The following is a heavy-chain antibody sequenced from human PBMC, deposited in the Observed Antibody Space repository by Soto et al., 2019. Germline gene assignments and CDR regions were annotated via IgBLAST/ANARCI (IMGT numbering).Heavy chain of an antibody. J-gene: IGHJ4*02. D-gene: IGHD3-22*01. CDR3: ASAVDSSGSSFDY. V-gene: IGHV1-69*02. CDR1: GGTFSSYT. CDR2: IIPILGIA. Sequence: QVQLVQSGAEVKKPGSSVKVSCKASGGTFSSYTISWVRQAPGPGLECMGRIIPILGIANYAQKFKGRVTITADKSTSTAYRELSSLRSEDTAVYYCASAVDSSGSSFDYGGQGTLVTVSS.